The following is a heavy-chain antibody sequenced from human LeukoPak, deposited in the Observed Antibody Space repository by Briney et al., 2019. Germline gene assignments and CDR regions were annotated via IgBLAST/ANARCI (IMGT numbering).Heavy chain of an antibody. Sequence: ASVKVSCKASGYTFTGYYMHWVRQAPGQGLEWMGWINPNSGGTNYAQKFQGRVTMTGDTSISTAYMELSRLRSDDTAVYYCAREGRHYYDSSGLDAFDIWGQGTMVTVSS. V-gene: IGHV1-2*02. D-gene: IGHD3-22*01. CDR3: AREGRHYYDSSGLDAFDI. CDR1: GYTFTGYY. CDR2: INPNSGGT. J-gene: IGHJ3*02.